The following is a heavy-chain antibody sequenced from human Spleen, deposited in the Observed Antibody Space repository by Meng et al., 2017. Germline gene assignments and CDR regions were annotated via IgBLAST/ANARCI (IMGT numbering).Heavy chain of an antibody. D-gene: IGHD1-26*01. CDR2: ITTDGGTT. Sequence: GESLKISCAASGFNFNSYWMHWLRQAPGKGLEWVSRITTDGGTTRYADSVKGRFTISRDNAKNTLYLQMNSLRAEDTAVYYCARDRGATDTNDYWGQGTLVTVSS. V-gene: IGHV3-74*01. CDR1: GFNFNSYW. J-gene: IGHJ4*02. CDR3: ARDRGATDTNDY.